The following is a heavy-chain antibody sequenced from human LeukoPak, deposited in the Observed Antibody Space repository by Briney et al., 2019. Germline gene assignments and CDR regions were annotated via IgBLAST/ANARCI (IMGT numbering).Heavy chain of an antibody. CDR1: GGSISSYY. D-gene: IGHD2-2*01. J-gene: IGHJ4*02. V-gene: IGHV4-59*08. CDR3: ASRVPAAYFDY. Sequence: SETLSLTCTVSGGSISSYYWSWIRQPPGKGLEWIGYIYYSGSTNYNPSLKSRVTISVGTSKNQFSLKLSSVTAADTAVYYCASRVPAAYFDYWGQGTLVTVSS. CDR2: IYYSGST.